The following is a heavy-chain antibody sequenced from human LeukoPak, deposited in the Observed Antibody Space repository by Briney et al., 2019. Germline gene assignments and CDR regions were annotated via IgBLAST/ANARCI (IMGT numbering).Heavy chain of an antibody. J-gene: IGHJ6*04. CDR2: ISSSGSTI. CDR1: GFPFSTYW. D-gene: IGHD5-18*01. CDR3: ARRGYSYYYLDA. V-gene: IGHV3-48*04. Sequence: PGGSLRLSCAASGFPFSTYWMSWVRQAPGKGLEWVSYISSSGSTIYYADSVKGRFTISRDNAKNLLYLQMNSLRAEDTEDTAVYYCARRGYSYYYLDAWGKGTTVTVSS.